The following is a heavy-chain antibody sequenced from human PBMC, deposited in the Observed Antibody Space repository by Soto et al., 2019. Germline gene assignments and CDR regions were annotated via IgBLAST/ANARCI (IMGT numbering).Heavy chain of an antibody. V-gene: IGHV3-30-3*01. D-gene: IGHD5-18*01. CDR3: ARETTAMVTRYCGMDV. CDR2: ISYDGSNK. Sequence: GGSLRLSCAASGFTFSSYAMHWVRQGPGKGLEWVAVISYDGSNKYYADSVKGRFTISRDNSKNTLYLQMNSLRAEDTAVYYSARETTAMVTRYCGMDVCGQGTTVTVSS. CDR1: GFTFSSYA. J-gene: IGHJ6*02.